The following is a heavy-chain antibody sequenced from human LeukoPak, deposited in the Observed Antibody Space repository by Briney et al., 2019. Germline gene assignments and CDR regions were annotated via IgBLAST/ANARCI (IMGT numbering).Heavy chain of an antibody. CDR3: ARFSYNWNDDYYGMDV. D-gene: IGHD1-1*01. J-gene: IGHJ6*02. Sequence: SQTLSLTCAFSGHSVPCNSAAWNWIRQSPSRGLEWLGRTYYRSKWYNDYAVSVKSRITINPDTSKNQFSLQLNSVTPEDTAVYYCARFSYNWNDDYYGMDVWGQGTTVTVSS. CDR1: GHSVPCNSAA. CDR2: TYYRSKWYN. V-gene: IGHV6-1*01.